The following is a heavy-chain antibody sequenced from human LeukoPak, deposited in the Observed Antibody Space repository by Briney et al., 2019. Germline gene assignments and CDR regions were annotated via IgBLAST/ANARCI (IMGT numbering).Heavy chain of an antibody. V-gene: IGHV5-51*01. D-gene: IGHD3-10*01. Sequence: GESLKISCKGSGYSFTSYWIGWVRQMPGKGLEWVGIIYPGDSDTRYSPSFQGQVTISADKSISTAYLQWSSLKASDTATYYCARHVPGGAPRGDDAFDIWGQGTMVTVSS. CDR3: ARHVPGGAPRGDDAFDI. CDR1: GYSFTSYW. CDR2: IYPGDSDT. J-gene: IGHJ3*02.